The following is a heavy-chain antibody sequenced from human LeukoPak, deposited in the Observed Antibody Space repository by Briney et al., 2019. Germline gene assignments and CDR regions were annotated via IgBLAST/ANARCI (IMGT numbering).Heavy chain of an antibody. CDR2: ISFDGSNK. CDR3: AREELGSSLGFDP. J-gene: IGHJ5*02. CDR1: GFTFRNYV. D-gene: IGHD3-16*01. Sequence: PGGSLRLSCAASGFTFRNYVIHWVRQPPGKGLEWVAVISFDGSNKYYADSVKGRFTISRDNSKNTLYLRMNSLRAEDTAVYYCAREELGSSLGFDPWGQGTLVTVSS. V-gene: IGHV3-30-3*01.